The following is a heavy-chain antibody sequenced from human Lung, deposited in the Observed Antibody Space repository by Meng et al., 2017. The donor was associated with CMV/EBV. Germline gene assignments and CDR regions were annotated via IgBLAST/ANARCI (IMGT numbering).Heavy chain of an antibody. J-gene: IGHJ4*02. Sequence: SCAASGFSFKDFAIHWVRQAPGKGLQWVATISYDVNTQVYADSVKGRFSVSRDNSKKTLDLRMNSLRPEDTALYYCAAFLAGASSTSPANDYWGLGXPVTVSS. D-gene: IGHD6-19*01. CDR2: ISYDVNTQ. CDR1: GFSFKDFA. CDR3: AAFLAGASSTSPANDY. V-gene: IGHV3-30-3*01.